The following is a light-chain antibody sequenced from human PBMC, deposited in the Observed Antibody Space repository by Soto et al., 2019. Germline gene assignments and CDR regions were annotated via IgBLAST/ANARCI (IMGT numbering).Light chain of an antibody. J-gene: IGLJ2*01. V-gene: IGLV2-8*01. CDR1: SSDVGDYNY. CDR3: SSNAASNNLV. Sequence: QSVLTQPPSASGTPGQSVTIPCTGTSSDVGDYNYVSWYQQHPGKAPKLMIYEVSRRPSGVPDRFSGSKSGNTASLTVSGLQAEDDADYYCSSNAASNNLVFGGGTKVTV. CDR2: EVS.